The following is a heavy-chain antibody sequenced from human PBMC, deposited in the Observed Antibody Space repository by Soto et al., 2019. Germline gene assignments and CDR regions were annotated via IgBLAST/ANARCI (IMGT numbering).Heavy chain of an antibody. D-gene: IGHD5-12*01. CDR1: GFTFSSYG. J-gene: IGHJ4*02. Sequence: QVQLVESGGGVVQPGRSLRLSCAASGFTFSSYGMHWVRQAPGKGLEWVAVIWYDGSNKYYADSVKGRFTISRDNSKNTLYLQMNSLRAEDTAVYYCARDDGAPRGDGYNYPLVLSPGYWGQGTLVTVSS. CDR3: ARDDGAPRGDGYNYPLVLSPGY. CDR2: IWYDGSNK. V-gene: IGHV3-33*01.